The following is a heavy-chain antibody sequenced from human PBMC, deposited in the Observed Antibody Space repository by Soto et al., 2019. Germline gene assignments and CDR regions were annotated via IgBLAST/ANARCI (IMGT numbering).Heavy chain of an antibody. CDR1: GFTFSGSA. CDR2: IRSKANSYAT. Sequence: EVQLVESGGGLVQPGGSLKLSCAASGFTFSGSAMHWVRQASGKGLEWVGRIRSKANSYATAYAASVKGRFTISRDDSKNTAYLQMNSLKTEDTAVYYCTRHKQDYGDHTPFDPWGQGTLVTVSS. D-gene: IGHD4-17*01. V-gene: IGHV3-73*01. CDR3: TRHKQDYGDHTPFDP. J-gene: IGHJ5*02.